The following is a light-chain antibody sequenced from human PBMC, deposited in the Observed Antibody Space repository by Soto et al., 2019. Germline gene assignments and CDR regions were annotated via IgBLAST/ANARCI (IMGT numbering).Light chain of an antibody. Sequence: QSVLTQPASVSGSPGQSITISCNGSSSDVANYNSVSWYQQHPGKVPKLVIYDVIHRPSGISNRFSGSKSGNTASLTISGLQAEDEAHYYCSSYTSISASVIFGGGTKVTVL. CDR3: SSYTSISASVI. V-gene: IGLV2-14*03. CDR1: SSDVANYNS. CDR2: DVI. J-gene: IGLJ2*01.